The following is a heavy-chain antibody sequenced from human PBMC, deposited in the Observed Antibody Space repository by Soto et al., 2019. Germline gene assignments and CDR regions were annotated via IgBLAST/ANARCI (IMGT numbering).Heavy chain of an antibody. Sequence: PGESLKISCKGSGYSFTSYWIGWVRQMPGKGLEWMGIIYPGDSDTRYSPSFQGQVTISADKSISTAYLQWSSLKASDTAMYYCARHPDSASYYWAFDIWGQGTMVTVSS. J-gene: IGHJ3*02. V-gene: IGHV5-51*01. CDR3: ARHPDSASYYWAFDI. CDR1: GYSFTSYW. D-gene: IGHD1-26*01. CDR2: IYPGDSDT.